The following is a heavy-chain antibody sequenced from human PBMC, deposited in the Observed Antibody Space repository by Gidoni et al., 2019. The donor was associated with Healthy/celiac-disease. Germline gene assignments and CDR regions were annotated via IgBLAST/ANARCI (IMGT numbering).Heavy chain of an antibody. V-gene: IGHV3-23*01. CDR1: GFTFSSYA. CDR2: ISGSGGST. Sequence: EVQLLESGGGLVQPGGSLRLSCAASGFTFSSYAMSWVRQAPGKGLEWVSAISGSGGSTYYADSVKGRFTISRDNSKNTLYLQMNSLRAEDTAVYYCAKGGPIAAAGIAGSIISGYVLPRYWGQGTLVTVSS. D-gene: IGHD6-13*01. J-gene: IGHJ4*02. CDR3: AKGGPIAAAGIAGSIISGYVLPRY.